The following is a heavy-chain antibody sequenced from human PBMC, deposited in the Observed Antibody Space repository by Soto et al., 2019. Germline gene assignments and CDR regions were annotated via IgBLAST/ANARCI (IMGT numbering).Heavy chain of an antibody. CDR3: ARERQESASKKYFDY. V-gene: IGHV1-2*04. J-gene: IGHJ4*02. CDR2: INPNSGGT. D-gene: IGHD3-16*01. CDR1: GYTFTGYY. Sequence: ASVKVSCKASGYTFTGYYMHWVRQAPGQGLEWMGWINPNSGGTNYAQKFQGWVTMTRDTSISTAYMELSRLRSDDTAVYYCARERQESASKKYFDYWGQGTLVTVSS.